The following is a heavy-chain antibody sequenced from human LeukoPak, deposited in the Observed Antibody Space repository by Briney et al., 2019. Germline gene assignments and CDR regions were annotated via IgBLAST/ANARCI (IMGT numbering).Heavy chain of an antibody. CDR1: GYTFTSYG. CDR2: ISAYNGNT. V-gene: IGHV1-18*01. J-gene: IGHJ5*02. CDR3: ARAITKENWFDP. Sequence: WASVKVSCKASGYTFTSYGISWERQAPGQGLEWMGWISAYNGNTNYAQKLQGRVTMTTDTSTSTAYMELRSLRSDDTAVYYCARAITKENWFDPWGQGTLVTVSS.